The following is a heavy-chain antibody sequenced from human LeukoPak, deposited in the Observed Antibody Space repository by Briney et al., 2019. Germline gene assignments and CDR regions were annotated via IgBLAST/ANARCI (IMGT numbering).Heavy chain of an antibody. J-gene: IGHJ4*02. CDR2: INSNSGAR. V-gene: IGHV1-2*02. Sequence: GASVKVSCKSSGYAFSCYYMHWVRQAPGQGLESMGWINSNSGARNYAPKFQGRVTFSRDNSISTAYMELSSLRSDDTAIYYCARRRGGATTGFDHWGQGTLVTVSS. CDR3: ARRRGGATTGFDH. CDR1: GYAFSCYY. D-gene: IGHD1-26*01.